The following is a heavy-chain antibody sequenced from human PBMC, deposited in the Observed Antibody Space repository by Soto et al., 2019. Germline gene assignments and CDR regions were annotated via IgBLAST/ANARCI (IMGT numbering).Heavy chain of an antibody. Sequence: PSETLSLSCTVSGGSIGNYYWSRIRQPPGKGLEWIGYIHYSGSNWYTPSLKSRVTISVDKYRNQFSLKLSSVTAADTAVYFSEKNLYGYYVKPDIWGQGKMVT. CDR3: EKNLYGYYVKPDI. D-gene: IGHD3-3*01. CDR1: GGSIGNYY. V-gene: IGHV4-59*01. CDR2: IHYSGSN. J-gene: IGHJ3*02.